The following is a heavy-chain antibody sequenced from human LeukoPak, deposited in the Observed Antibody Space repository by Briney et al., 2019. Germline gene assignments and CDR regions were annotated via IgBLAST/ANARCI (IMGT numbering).Heavy chain of an antibody. Sequence: GGSLRLSCAASGFTFSDYYMSWIRQAPGKGVEWVSYISSSGSTIYYADSVKGRFTISRDNAKNSLYLQMNSLRAEDTAVYYCARDFRPDYGGNSGEPWGQGTLVTVSS. CDR3: ARDFRPDYGGNSGEP. V-gene: IGHV3-11*01. D-gene: IGHD4-23*01. CDR2: ISSSGSTI. CDR1: GFTFSDYY. J-gene: IGHJ5*02.